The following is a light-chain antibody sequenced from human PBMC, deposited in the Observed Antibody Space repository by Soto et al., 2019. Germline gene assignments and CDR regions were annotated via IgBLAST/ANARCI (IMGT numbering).Light chain of an antibody. CDR2: RAS. CDR3: LQYHNLWA. V-gene: IGKV3-15*01. CDR1: QNIYSN. J-gene: IGKJ1*01. Sequence: IVMTQSPATLSVSPGERATHSCRASQNIYSNIAWYQQRPGQAPRLLIYRASTRATGVPARFSGSGSGTEFTLTISSLQSEDFTVYSCLQYHNLWAFGQGTKVDIK.